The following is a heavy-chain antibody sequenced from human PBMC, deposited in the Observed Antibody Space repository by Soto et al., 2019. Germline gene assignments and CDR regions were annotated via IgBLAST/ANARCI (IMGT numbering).Heavy chain of an antibody. CDR3: ARSAGHSSSWSWGAY. D-gene: IGHD6-13*01. CDR1: GGTFSSYA. CDR2: IIPIFETP. J-gene: IGHJ4*02. V-gene: IGHV1-69*06. Sequence: QVHLVQSGAEVKNPGSSVKVSCKTSGGTFSSYALSWVRQAPGQGLEWMGGIIPIFETPNYAQKFQGRVTITADKSTNTAYMELSSLTSEDTAVYYCARSAGHSSSWSWGAYWGQGTLVTVSS.